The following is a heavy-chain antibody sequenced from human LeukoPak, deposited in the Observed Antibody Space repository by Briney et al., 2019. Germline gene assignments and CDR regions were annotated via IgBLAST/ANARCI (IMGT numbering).Heavy chain of an antibody. CDR1: GGSFSGYY. Sequence: SETLSLTCAVYGGSFSGYYWSWIRQPPGKGLEWIGEINHSGSTNYNPSLKSRVTISVDTSKNQFSLKLSSVTAADTAVYYCARPSLSHDYVWGSYRYIRASYYFDYWGQGTLVTVSS. V-gene: IGHV4-34*01. J-gene: IGHJ4*02. CDR3: ARPSLSHDYVWGSYRYIRASYYFDY. D-gene: IGHD3-16*02. CDR2: INHSGST.